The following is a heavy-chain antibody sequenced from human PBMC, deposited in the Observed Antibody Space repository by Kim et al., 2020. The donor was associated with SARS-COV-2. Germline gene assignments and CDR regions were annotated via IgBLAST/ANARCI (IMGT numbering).Heavy chain of an antibody. V-gene: IGHV3-23*01. J-gene: IGHJ3*01. Sequence: GGSLRLSCTASGFTFNTYSMTCVRQAPGKGLEWVSTIAASGDSTYFADSVMGRFTISRDNSMNTLYLQMNSLRSEDPAVYYFSQEHVVPAIGAAFYLLG. D-gene: IGHD2-15*01. CDR2: IAASGDST. CDR1: GFTFNTYS. CDR3: SQEHVVPAIGAAFYL.